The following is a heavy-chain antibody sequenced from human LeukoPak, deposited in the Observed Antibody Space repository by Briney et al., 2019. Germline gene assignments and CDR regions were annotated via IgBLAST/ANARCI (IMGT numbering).Heavy chain of an antibody. V-gene: IGHV4-59*02. CDR2: VYYSGST. Sequence: SETLSLTCVVPGGSVSGYYWGWIRQPPGRGLEWIGYVYYSGSTNYNPSFKSRITISVDTSRNQFSLQLSSVTAADTAVYYCAGIHRYCSGGACYVLDNWGQGTLVAVSS. J-gene: IGHJ4*02. CDR3: AGIHRYCSGGACYVLDN. D-gene: IGHD2-15*01. CDR1: GGSVSGYY.